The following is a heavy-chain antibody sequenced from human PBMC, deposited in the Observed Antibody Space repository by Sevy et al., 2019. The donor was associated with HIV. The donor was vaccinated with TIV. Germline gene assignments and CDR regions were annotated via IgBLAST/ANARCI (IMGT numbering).Heavy chain of an antibody. V-gene: IGHV4-59*01. CDR1: GGSISSYY. Sequence: SETLSLTCTVSGGSISSYYWSWIRKPPGKGLEWIGYIYYSGSTNYNPSLKSRVTISVDTSKNQFSLKLSSVTAADTAVYYGAREVRCSSTSCRHNWFDPWGQGTLVTVSS. J-gene: IGHJ5*02. D-gene: IGHD2-2*01. CDR2: IYYSGST. CDR3: AREVRCSSTSCRHNWFDP.